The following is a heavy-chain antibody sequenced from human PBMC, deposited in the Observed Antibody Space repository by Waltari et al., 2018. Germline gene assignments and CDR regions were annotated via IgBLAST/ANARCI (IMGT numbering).Heavy chain of an antibody. Sequence: EVELLQSGGGLVQWGGSLRLSCAASGYHFDTYAMIWVRQVPGKGLEWVAGLRASGVDEYYAGSVNVRFSISRDVSKNTLFLQMNSLRDEDTAVYYCAKDHKECYNIGYYGFDVWCQGTTVTVSS. CDR2: LRASGVDE. J-gene: IGHJ6*02. CDR3: AKDHKECYNIGYYGFDV. D-gene: IGHD3-9*01. V-gene: IGHV3-23*01. CDR1: GYHFDTYA.